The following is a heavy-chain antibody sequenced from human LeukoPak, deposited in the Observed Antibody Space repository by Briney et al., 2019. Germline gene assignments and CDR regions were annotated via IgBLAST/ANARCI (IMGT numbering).Heavy chain of an antibody. CDR3: AKYGAPGWSGYLDY. D-gene: IGHD4/OR15-4a*01. CDR2: ISGSGDST. Sequence: GSLRLSCAASGFTFSNYCVTWVRQAPGKALEWVSSISGSGDSTYYSDSVKGRFTISRDNSKNTLYLQMNSLRVEDTAIYYCAKYGAPGWSGYLDYWGQGILVTVSS. J-gene: IGHJ4*02. V-gene: IGHV3-23*01. CDR1: GFTFSNYC.